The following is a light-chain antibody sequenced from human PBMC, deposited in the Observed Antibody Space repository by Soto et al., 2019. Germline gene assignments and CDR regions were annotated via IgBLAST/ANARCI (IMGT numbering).Light chain of an antibody. CDR1: QILLHSNGTHY. J-gene: IGKJ1*01. CDR2: LAS. CDR3: THDLHTPRT. V-gene: IGKV2-28*01. Sequence: DHVLPPSPLSLPFTPGEPASISCRSRQILLHSNGTHYMEWYFQKPGQSPRLLIYLASTRAAGVPDRFSGSGSGTDFTLTISRVQAEDVAVYYCTHDLHTPRTVGQGTKAHIK.